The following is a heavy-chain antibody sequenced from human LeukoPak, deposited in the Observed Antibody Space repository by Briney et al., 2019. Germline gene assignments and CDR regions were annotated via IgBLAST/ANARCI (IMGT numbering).Heavy chain of an antibody. J-gene: IGHJ4*02. V-gene: IGHV1-46*01. CDR3: ARGSRPVYNLLTGKRYFDY. Sequence: ASVKVSCKASGYTFTTYYVHWVRQAPGQGLEWMGIINTSGGSTTYAQKFRGRLTMTRDMSTSTVYMELSSLRSEDTAVYYCARGSRPVYNLLTGKRYFDYWGQGTLLTVSS. CDR1: GYTFTTYY. D-gene: IGHD3-9*01. CDR2: INTSGGST.